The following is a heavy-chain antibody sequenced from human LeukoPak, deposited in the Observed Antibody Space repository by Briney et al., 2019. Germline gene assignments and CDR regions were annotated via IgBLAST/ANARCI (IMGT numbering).Heavy chain of an antibody. J-gene: IGHJ4*02. Sequence: GGSLRLSCVASRFQFSSYAMSWVRQAPGKGLEWVSVISGSGGSTYYADSVKGRFTISRDNSKNTLYLQMNSLRAEDTAVYYCARSPLGIAPFDYWGQGTLVTVSS. V-gene: IGHV3-23*01. D-gene: IGHD7-27*01. CDR2: ISGSGGST. CDR1: RFQFSSYA. CDR3: ARSPLGIAPFDY.